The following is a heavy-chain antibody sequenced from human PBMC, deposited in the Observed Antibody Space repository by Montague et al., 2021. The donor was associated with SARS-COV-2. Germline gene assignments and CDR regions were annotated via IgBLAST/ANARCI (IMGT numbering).Heavy chain of an antibody. Sequence: SETLSLTCDVSGDSTRSATYYWAWIRQPPGRGLEWIGNIYYSGSTMYNLSLKSRVAMSGDTSKIQLSPHLNLVTAADTAVYYCAGHLTGLEPPFDPWGQGTLVIVSS. CDR1: GDSTRSATYY. J-gene: IGHJ5*02. CDR3: AGHLTGLEPPFDP. D-gene: IGHD1-1*01. V-gene: IGHV4-39*01. CDR2: IYYSGST.